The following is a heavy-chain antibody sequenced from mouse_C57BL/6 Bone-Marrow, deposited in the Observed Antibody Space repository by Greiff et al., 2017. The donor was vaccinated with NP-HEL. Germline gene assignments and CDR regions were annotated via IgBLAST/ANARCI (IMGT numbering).Heavy chain of an antibody. CDR1: GFTFNTYA. CDR2: LRSKSSNYAT. V-gene: IGHV10-3*01. D-gene: IGHD6-5*01. J-gene: IGHJ3*01. Sequence: EVQLVESGGGLVQPKGSLKLSCAASGFTFNTYAMHWVRQAPGTGLEWVARLRSKSSNYATYYADSVKDRFTISRADSQSMLYLQMNNLKTEDTAMYYCVREAYFPPSSWVAYWGQGTLVTVSA. CDR3: VREAYFPPSSWVAY.